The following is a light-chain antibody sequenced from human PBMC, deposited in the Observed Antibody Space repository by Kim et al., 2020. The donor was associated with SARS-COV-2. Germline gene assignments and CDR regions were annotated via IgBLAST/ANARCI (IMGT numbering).Light chain of an antibody. Sequence: QTATLACTGGSNDVGNQGAARLEQHQGHPPKLRSYRNNNRPSGISERLSASRSGNTASLTITRLQPEDEADYYCSAWDSGLSAVVFGGGTQLTVL. CDR1: SNDVGNQG. J-gene: IGLJ2*01. V-gene: IGLV10-54*01. CDR2: RNN. CDR3: SAWDSGLSAVV.